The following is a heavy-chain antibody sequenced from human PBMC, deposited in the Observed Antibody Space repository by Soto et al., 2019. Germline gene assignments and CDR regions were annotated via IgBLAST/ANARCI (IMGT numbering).Heavy chain of an antibody. V-gene: IGHV3-33*08. CDR2: IWYDGSNK. CDR3: ARGTAVAAFDY. D-gene: IGHD6-19*01. J-gene: IGHJ4*02. Sequence: PGGSLRLACAASGFTFSSYGMHWVRQAPGKGLEWVAVIWYDGSNKYYADSVKGRFTISRDNSKNTLYLQMNSLGAEDTAVYYCARGTAVAAFDYWGQGTLVTVSS. CDR1: GFTFSSYG.